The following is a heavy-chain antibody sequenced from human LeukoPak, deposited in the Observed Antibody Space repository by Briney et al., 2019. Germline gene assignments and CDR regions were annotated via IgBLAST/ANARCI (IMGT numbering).Heavy chain of an antibody. CDR3: AKDCDWDWYFDF. J-gene: IGHJ2*01. Sequence: PGGSLRLSCAASGFNFSAYGLHWVRQAPGRGLEWVAVISSDGSHKYYVDFVKGRFSISRDNSKYTVFLQMNSLREDDTAVYYCAKDCDWDWYFDFWGRGTLVTVSS. V-gene: IGHV3-30*18. D-gene: IGHD2-21*02. CDR1: GFNFSAYG. CDR2: ISSDGSHK.